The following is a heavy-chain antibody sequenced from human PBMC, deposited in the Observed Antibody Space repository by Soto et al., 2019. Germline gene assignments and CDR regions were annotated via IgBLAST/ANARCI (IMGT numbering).Heavy chain of an antibody. CDR2: INPNSGGT. V-gene: IGHV1-2*04. Sequence: SVKVSCKAFRYSFTGDYMHWVRQAPGQGLEWMGWINPNSGGTNYAQKFQGWVTMTRDTSISTAYMELSRLRSDDTAVYYCARAYSSSWYYFDYWGQGTLVTVSS. J-gene: IGHJ4*02. CDR1: RYSFTGDY. CDR3: ARAYSSSWYYFDY. D-gene: IGHD6-13*01.